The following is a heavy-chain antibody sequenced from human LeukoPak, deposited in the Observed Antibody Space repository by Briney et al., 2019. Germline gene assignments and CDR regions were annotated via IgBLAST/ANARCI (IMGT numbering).Heavy chain of an antibody. D-gene: IGHD2-2*01. V-gene: IGHV4-38-2*02. J-gene: IGHJ4*02. CDR2: IYHSGRT. Sequence: SETLSLTCTVSGYSISSGYYWGWIWQPPGKGLEWIGSIYHSGRTFYNPSLKSRVTISVDTSKNQFSLKLSSVTAADTAVFYCARHDCSSTSCAFDYWGQGTLVTVSS. CDR3: ARHDCSSTSCAFDY. CDR1: GYSISSGYY.